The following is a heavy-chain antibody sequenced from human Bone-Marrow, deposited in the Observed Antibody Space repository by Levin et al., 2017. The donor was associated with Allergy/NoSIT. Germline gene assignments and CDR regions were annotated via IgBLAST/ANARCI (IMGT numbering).Heavy chain of an antibody. J-gene: IGHJ6*03. CDR1: GYTFTGYY. CDR2: INPNCGGT. V-gene: IGHV1-2*06. Sequence: ASVKVSCKASGYTFTGYYMHWVRQAPGQGLEWMGRINPNCGGTNYAQKFQGRVTMTRDTSISTAYMELSRLRSDDTAVYYCASSTGIGDDYYYYMDVWGKGTTVTVSS. D-gene: IGHD1-26*01. CDR3: ASSTGIGDDYYYYMDV.